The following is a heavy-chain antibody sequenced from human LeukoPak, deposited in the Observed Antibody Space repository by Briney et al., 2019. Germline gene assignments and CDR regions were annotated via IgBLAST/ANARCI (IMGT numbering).Heavy chain of an antibody. V-gene: IGHV3-30*04. J-gene: IGHJ4*02. D-gene: IGHD3-3*01. CDR3: ARDARQDYDFWSGYRIKYYFDY. CDR1: GFTFSSYA. CDR2: ISYDGSNK. Sequence: PGRSLRLSCAASGFTFSSYAMHWVRQAPGKGLEWVAVISYDGSNKYYADSVKGRFTISRDNSKNTLYLQMNSLRAEDTAVYYCARDARQDYDFWSGYRIKYYFDYWGQGTLVTVSS.